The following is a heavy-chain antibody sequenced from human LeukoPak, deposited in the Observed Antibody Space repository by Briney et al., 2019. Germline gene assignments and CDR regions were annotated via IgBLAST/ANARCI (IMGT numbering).Heavy chain of an antibody. CDR2: INHSGST. V-gene: IGHV4-34*01. D-gene: IGHD6-6*01. CDR3: ARGRGIAARPLDY. CDR1: GGSFSGYY. J-gene: IGHJ4*02. Sequence: EPSETLSLTCAVYGGSFSGYYWSWIRQPPGKGLEWIGEINHSGSTNYNPSLKSRVTISVDTSKNQFSLKLSSVTAADTAVYYCARGRGIAARPLDYWGQGTLVTVSS.